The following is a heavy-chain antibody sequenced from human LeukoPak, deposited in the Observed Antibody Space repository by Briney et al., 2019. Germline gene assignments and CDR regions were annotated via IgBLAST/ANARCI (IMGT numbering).Heavy chain of an antibody. J-gene: IGHJ4*02. V-gene: IGHV3-23*01. CDR3: AKDRSYYYGSGSTRCFDY. Sequence: GGSLRLSCAASGFTFNSYGMSWVRQSPGKGLEWVSVISGSGGSTYYADSVKGRFTISRDNSKNTLYLQMNSLRAEDTAVYYCAKDRSYYYGSGSTRCFDYWGQGTLVTVSS. D-gene: IGHD3-10*01. CDR2: ISGSGGST. CDR1: GFTFNSYG.